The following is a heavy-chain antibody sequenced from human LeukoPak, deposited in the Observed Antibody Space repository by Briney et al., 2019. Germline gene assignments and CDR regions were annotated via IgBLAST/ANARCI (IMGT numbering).Heavy chain of an antibody. CDR1: GFTFRNYL. J-gene: IGHJ3*01. Sequence: GGSLRLSCAVSGFTFRNYLMHWVRQPPGQGLVWVSRINQDESRAYADSVKGRFTVSRDNAKNMLYLQLDGLRAEDTAVYFCGRGGDGIDVWGQGTTVIVSS. CDR3: GRGGDGIDV. V-gene: IGHV3-74*01. CDR2: INQDESRA. D-gene: IGHD5-24*01.